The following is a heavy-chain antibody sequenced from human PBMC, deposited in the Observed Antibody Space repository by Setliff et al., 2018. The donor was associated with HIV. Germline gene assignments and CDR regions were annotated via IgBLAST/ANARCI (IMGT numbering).Heavy chain of an antibody. V-gene: IGHV3-20*04. D-gene: IGHD3-22*01. Sequence: PGGSLRLSCTASGFTFDDYAFSWVRQTPRRGLEWVSGINWNGDTTGYGDSVKGRFTISRDNAKNSLYLQMTGLTAEDTALYYCARVLFQYDTSGHARYFDYWGQGIVVTVSS. CDR1: GFTFDDYA. J-gene: IGHJ4*02. CDR2: INWNGDTT. CDR3: ARVLFQYDTSGHARYFDY.